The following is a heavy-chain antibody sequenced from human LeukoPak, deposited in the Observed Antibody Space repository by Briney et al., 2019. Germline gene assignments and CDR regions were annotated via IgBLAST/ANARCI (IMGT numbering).Heavy chain of an antibody. V-gene: IGHV3-23*01. D-gene: IGHD6-13*01. CDR3: ARERIAAAGLDAFDI. Sequence: GGSLRLSCAASGFTFSIYAMSWVRQAPGKGLEWVSAISGSGGSTYYADSVKGRFTISRDNAKNSLYLQMNSLRDEDTAVYYCARERIAAAGLDAFDIWGQGTMVTVSS. J-gene: IGHJ3*02. CDR1: GFTFSIYA. CDR2: ISGSGGST.